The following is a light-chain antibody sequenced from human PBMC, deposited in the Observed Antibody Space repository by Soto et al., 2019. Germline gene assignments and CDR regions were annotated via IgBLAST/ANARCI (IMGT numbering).Light chain of an antibody. CDR1: SSNIGAGYD. J-gene: IGLJ2*01. CDR2: GNS. Sequence: QSVLTQPPSVSGAPGQRVTISCTGSSSNIGAGYDVHWYQQLPGTAPKLLIYGNSNRPSGVPDRFSGSNSGTSASLAITGLQAEEEADYYCQSYDSSLSGYVVFGGGTKLTVL. V-gene: IGLV1-40*01. CDR3: QSYDSSLSGYVV.